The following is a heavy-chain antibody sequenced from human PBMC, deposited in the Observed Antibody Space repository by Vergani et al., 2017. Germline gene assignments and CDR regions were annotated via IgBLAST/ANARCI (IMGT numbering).Heavy chain of an antibody. Sequence: EVQLVESGGGLVQPGRSLRLSCAASGFTFDDYAMHWVRQAPGKGLEWVSGISWNSGSIGYADSVKGRFTISRDNSKNTLYLQMNSLRAEDTAVYYCAARGGYCSGGSCRAYFDYWGQGTLVTVSS. V-gene: IGHV3-9*01. CDR1: GFTFDDYA. D-gene: IGHD2-15*01. CDR2: ISWNSGSI. J-gene: IGHJ4*02. CDR3: AARGGYCSGGSCRAYFDY.